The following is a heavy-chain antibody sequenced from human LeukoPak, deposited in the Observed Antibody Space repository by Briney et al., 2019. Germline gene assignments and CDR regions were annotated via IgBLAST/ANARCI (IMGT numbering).Heavy chain of an antibody. Sequence: SVKVSCKASGGTXSSYAISWVRQAPGQGLEWMEGIIPIFGTANYAQKFQGRVTITADESTSTAYMELSSLRSEDTAVYYCARDPRIVGATPFDYWGQGTLVTVSS. CDR1: GGTXSSYA. CDR3: ARDPRIVGATPFDY. J-gene: IGHJ4*02. V-gene: IGHV1-69*13. CDR2: IIPIFGTA. D-gene: IGHD1-26*01.